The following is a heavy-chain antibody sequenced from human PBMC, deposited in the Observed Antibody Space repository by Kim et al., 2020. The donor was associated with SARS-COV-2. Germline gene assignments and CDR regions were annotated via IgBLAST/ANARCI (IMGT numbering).Heavy chain of an antibody. CDR1: GFSFSSYA. Sequence: GGSLRLSCAATGFSFSSYAMNWVRQAPGKGLEWVSFIKGGGGDTFYADSVKGRFTISRDNSKNTLYLQISSLRAEDTAIYYCAKGSLGYDNGAFVIWGQG. CDR3: AKGSLGYDNGAFVI. D-gene: IGHD5-18*01. V-gene: IGHV3-23*01. CDR2: IKGGGGDT. J-gene: IGHJ3*02.